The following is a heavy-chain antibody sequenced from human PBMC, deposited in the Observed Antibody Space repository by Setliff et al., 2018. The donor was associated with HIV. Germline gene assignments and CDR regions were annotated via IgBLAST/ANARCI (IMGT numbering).Heavy chain of an antibody. CDR2: INGDGDST. J-gene: IGHJ4*02. V-gene: IGHV3-23*01. Sequence: GGSLRLSCAASGFTFSFHAMTWVRQAPGKGLEWVSGINGDGDSTYYADSVKGRFTISRDNSKNTLYLQMNSLRAEDTAVYYCARENYDILTGYYDYWGQGALVTVSS. CDR1: GFTFSFHA. D-gene: IGHD3-9*01. CDR3: ARENYDILTGYYDY.